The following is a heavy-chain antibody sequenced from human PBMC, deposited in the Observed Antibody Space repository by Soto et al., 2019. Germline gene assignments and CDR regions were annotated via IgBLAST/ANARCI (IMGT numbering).Heavy chain of an antibody. Sequence: EVQLVEYGGGWVKPGGYLRLSCAASGLTFIKVCMCWVRQAPGKGLEWVGRIKSKSDGGTTDYAAPVKCRFTISRDDSKNTLYLQMNSLKTEDKAVYYCSTRSRGGDSYYHMDFWGKWTPVTVSS. CDR3: STRSRGGDSYYHMDF. D-gene: IGHD3-16*01. V-gene: IGHV3-15*01. CDR2: IKSKSDGGTT. CDR1: GLTFIKVC. J-gene: IGHJ6*03.